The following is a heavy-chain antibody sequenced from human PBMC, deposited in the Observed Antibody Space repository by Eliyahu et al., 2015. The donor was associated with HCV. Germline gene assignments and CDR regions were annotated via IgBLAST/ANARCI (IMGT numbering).Heavy chain of an antibody. CDR3: GRDPPSSGFAMDV. CDR2: IWYDGSNK. J-gene: IGHJ6*02. CDR1: GFTXXSHA. V-gene: IGHV3-33*01. D-gene: IGHD5-12*01. Sequence: QVQLXESGGGVVQPGTSLRXSCAXXGFTXXSHAMHWVRQAPGKGLEWVGFIWYDGSNKDYADSVRGRFTISRDNSKNTVYLQMNSLRDEDTAIYYCGRDPPSSGFAMDVWGQGTTVTVSS.